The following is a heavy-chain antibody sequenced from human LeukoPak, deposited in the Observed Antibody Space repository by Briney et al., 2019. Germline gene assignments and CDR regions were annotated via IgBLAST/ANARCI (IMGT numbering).Heavy chain of an antibody. CDR3: ARDRGWPAIHFDL. CDR2: IWYDGSDK. J-gene: IGHJ4*02. CDR1: RFTFRNYG. D-gene: IGHD2-15*01. Sequence: GRSLRLSCAASRFTFRNYGMHWVRQAPGKGLEWVAVIWYDGSDKYYIDSVKGRFTVSRDNSKNTLDLQMNSLRAEDTAVYYCARDRGWPAIHFDLWGQGTLVTASS. V-gene: IGHV3-33*01.